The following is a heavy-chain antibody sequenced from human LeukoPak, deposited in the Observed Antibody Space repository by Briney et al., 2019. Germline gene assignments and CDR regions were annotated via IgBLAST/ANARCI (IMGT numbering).Heavy chain of an antibody. CDR2: IYHSGST. D-gene: IGHD6-6*01. Sequence: PSGTLSLTCAVSGGSISSSNWWSWVRQSPGKGLEWIGEIYHSGSTNYNPSLKSRVTISVDKSKNQFSLKLSSVTAADTAVYYCARGRGGIAARPFDYWGQGTLVTVSS. J-gene: IGHJ4*02. CDR1: GGSISSSNW. CDR3: ARGRGGIAARPFDY. V-gene: IGHV4-4*02.